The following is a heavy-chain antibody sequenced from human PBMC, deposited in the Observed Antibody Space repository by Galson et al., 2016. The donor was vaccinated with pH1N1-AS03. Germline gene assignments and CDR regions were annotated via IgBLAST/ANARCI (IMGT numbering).Heavy chain of an antibody. CDR2: IKNNNDNT. CDR1: GYTFSNYG. D-gene: IGHD2/OR15-2a*01. CDR3: ARAFEEYLLRDYSSVFDS. J-gene: IGHJ4*02. Sequence: LVKVSCKASGYTFSNYGITWVRQAPGQGLQWMGWIKNNNDNTIYGQNFQGRVTLTTDPSTNTAYMELKNMRSDDTGVYYCARAFEEYLLRDYSSVFDSWGQGTLVTVSS. V-gene: IGHV1-18*01.